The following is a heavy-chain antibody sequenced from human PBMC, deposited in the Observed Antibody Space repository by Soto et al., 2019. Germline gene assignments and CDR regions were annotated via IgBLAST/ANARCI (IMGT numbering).Heavy chain of an antibody. CDR3: ARAGRDGGRCYTLVGLRYGMDV. V-gene: IGHV3-30-3*01. D-gene: IGHD2-15*01. Sequence: QVQLVESGGGVVQPGRSLRLSCAASGFTFSSYVMHWVRQAPGKGLEWVAVISYDGNNKYYADSVKGRFTISRDNSKNTLYLQMNSLRAEDTAVYYCARAGRDGGRCYTLVGLRYGMDVWGQGTTVTVSS. CDR1: GFTFSSYV. CDR2: ISYDGNNK. J-gene: IGHJ6*02.